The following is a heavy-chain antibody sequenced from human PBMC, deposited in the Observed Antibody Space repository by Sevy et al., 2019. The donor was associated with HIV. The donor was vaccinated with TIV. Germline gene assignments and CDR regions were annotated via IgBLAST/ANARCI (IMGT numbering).Heavy chain of an antibody. J-gene: IGHJ4*02. CDR2: INHSGST. CDR1: GGSFSGYY. V-gene: IGHV4-34*01. Sequence: SETLSLTCAVYGGSFSGYYWSWIRQPPGKGLEWIGEINHSGSTNYNPSLKSRVTISVDTSKNQFSLKLGSVTAADTAVYYCARGGGDIVVVPAATFDYWGQGTLVTVSS. CDR3: ARGGGDIVVVPAATFDY. D-gene: IGHD2-2*01.